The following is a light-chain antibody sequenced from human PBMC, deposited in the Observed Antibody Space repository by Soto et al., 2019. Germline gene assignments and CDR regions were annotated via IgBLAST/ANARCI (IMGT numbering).Light chain of an antibody. CDR2: GAS. Sequence: DIQMTQSPSSLSASVGDRVTITCRASQSISNYLNWYQQKPGKAPKLLIYGASSLQCGVPSRFTGGGSGTDFTLTISSLQPEDFAAYYCQQSYRAPLTFGPGTKVDIK. CDR1: QSISNY. V-gene: IGKV1-39*01. CDR3: QQSYRAPLT. J-gene: IGKJ3*01.